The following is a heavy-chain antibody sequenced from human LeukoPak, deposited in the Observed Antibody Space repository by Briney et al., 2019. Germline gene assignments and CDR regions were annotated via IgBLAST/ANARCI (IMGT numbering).Heavy chain of an antibody. CDR1: GFTFSSHW. J-gene: IGHJ4*02. V-gene: IGHV3-23*01. Sequence: PGGSLRLSCATSGFTFSSHWMSWVRQAPGKGLEWVSTISFSGRDTYYADSVEGRFTISRDNSKNTLYLQMNSLRAEDTAVFYCAKIPPGYCSAGSCYLDYWGQGTLVTVSS. CDR3: AKIPPGYCSAGSCYLDY. CDR2: ISFSGRDT. D-gene: IGHD2-15*01.